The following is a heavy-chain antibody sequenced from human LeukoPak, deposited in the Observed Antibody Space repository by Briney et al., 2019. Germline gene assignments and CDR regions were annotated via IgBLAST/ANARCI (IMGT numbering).Heavy chain of an antibody. CDR1: GFAVSSNY. CDR3: ARARKPDDAFDI. V-gene: IGHV3-53*01. D-gene: IGHD1-14*01. Sequence: GGSLRLSCAASGFAVSSNYMSWVRQAPGKGLEWVSVIYSGGSTYYADSVKGRFTISRDNSKNTLYLQMNSLRAEDTAVYYCARARKPDDAFDIWGQGTMVTVSS. CDR2: IYSGGST. J-gene: IGHJ3*02.